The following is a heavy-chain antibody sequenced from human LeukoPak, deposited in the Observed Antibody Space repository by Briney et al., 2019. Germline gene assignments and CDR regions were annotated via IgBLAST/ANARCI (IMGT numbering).Heavy chain of an antibody. Sequence: ASVKVSCKASGYTFTSYGISWVRQAPGQGLEWMGWINTNTGNPTYAQGFTGRFVFSLDTSVSTAYLQISSLKAEDTAVYYCARGYGCSGGSCYDYYFDYWGQGTLVTVSS. CDR2: INTNTGNP. V-gene: IGHV7-4-1*02. J-gene: IGHJ4*02. CDR1: GYTFTSYG. D-gene: IGHD2-15*01. CDR3: ARGYGCSGGSCYDYYFDY.